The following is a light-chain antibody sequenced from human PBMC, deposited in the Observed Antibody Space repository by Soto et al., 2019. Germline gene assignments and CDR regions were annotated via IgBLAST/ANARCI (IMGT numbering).Light chain of an antibody. CDR3: QTWGTGPWV. J-gene: IGLJ3*02. Sequence: QLVLTQSPSASASLGASVKLTCTLSRGHSSYAIAWHQQQPEKGPRYLMKVNSDGSHSKGDGIPDRFSGSSSGAERYLTISSLQSEDEADYYCQTWGTGPWVFGGGTKRTVL. CDR1: RGHSSYA. CDR2: VNSDGSH. V-gene: IGLV4-69*01.